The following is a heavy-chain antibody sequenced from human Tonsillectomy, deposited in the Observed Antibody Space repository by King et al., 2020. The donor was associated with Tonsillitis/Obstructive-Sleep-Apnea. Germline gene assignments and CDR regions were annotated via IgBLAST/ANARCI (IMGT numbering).Heavy chain of an antibody. CDR1: GFIFSSYG. V-gene: IGHV3-30*18. J-gene: IGHJ4*02. Sequence: VQLVESGGGVVQPGRSLRLSCAASGFIFSSYGMHWVRQAPGKGLEWVAVISFDGSNKDYADSVKGRFTISRDYSKNTVYLQMNSLRAEDTAVYYCAKAGGYTYGPLDYWGQGTLVTVSS. CDR3: AKAGGYTYGPLDY. D-gene: IGHD5-18*01. CDR2: ISFDGSNK.